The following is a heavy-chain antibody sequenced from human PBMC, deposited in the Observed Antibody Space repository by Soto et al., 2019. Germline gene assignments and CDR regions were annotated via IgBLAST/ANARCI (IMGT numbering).Heavy chain of an antibody. Sequence: PGGSLRLSCAASGFAFSSYAMSWVRQAPGKGLEWVSAISGSGGSTYYADSVKGRFTISRDNSKNTLYLQMNSLRAEDTAVYYCALYEGDILTAPFDYWGQGTLVTVSS. CDR1: GFAFSSYA. V-gene: IGHV3-23*01. CDR2: ISGSGGST. D-gene: IGHD3-9*01. CDR3: ALYEGDILTAPFDY. J-gene: IGHJ4*02.